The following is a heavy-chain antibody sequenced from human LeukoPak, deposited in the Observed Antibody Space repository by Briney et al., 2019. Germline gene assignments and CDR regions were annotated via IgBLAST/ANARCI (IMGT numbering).Heavy chain of an antibody. Sequence: GGSLRLSCAASGFSFSHNAMHWVRQAPGKGLEYVSAISSNGHTTYYANSVKGRFTISRDNSKNALYLQMGSLRTEDMAVYHCVSGSIDVWGKGTTVTVSS. D-gene: IGHD3-10*01. J-gene: IGHJ6*04. CDR3: VSGSIDV. CDR1: GFSFSHNA. CDR2: ISSNGHTT. V-gene: IGHV3-64*01.